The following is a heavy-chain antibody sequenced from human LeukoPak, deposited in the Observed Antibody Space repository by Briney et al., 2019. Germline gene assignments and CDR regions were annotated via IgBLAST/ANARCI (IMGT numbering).Heavy chain of an antibody. V-gene: IGHV3-23*01. CDR3: AKALSGVDTAMVVFDY. D-gene: IGHD5-18*01. CDR2: ISGSGGST. J-gene: IGHJ4*02. CDR1: GFTFSSYA. Sequence: GGSLRLSCAASGFTFSSYAMSWVRQAPGKGLEWVSAISGSGGSTYYADSVKGRFTISRDNSKNTLYLQMNSLRAEDTAVYYCAKALSGVDTAMVVFDYWGQGTLVTVSS.